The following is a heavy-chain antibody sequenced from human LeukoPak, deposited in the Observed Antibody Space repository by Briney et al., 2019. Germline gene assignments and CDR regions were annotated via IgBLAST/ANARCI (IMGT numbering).Heavy chain of an antibody. CDR2: IYPGDSDT. J-gene: IGHJ4*02. Sequence: GESLKISCKGSGYSFANYWIGWVRQMPGKGLEFMGIIYPGDSDTRYSPSFQGQVTISVDKSINTAYLQWSSLKASDSAMYYCARAGYSNRWDGVDYWGQGTLITVSS. D-gene: IGHD2/OR15-2a*01. CDR1: GYSFANYW. V-gene: IGHV5-51*01. CDR3: ARAGYSNRWDGVDY.